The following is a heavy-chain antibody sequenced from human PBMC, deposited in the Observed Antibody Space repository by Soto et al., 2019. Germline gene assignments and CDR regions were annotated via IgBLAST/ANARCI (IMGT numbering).Heavy chain of an antibody. V-gene: IGHV1-3*01. J-gene: IGHJ4*02. CDR3: AGGQISSFGVVYFDD. CDR2: GNAGNGNT. CDR1: RYTFTRYA. Sequence: SVQVSCKASRYTFTRYAMHWLGQAPAQRLEWMGWGNAGNGNTKYSKKFQGRGTITRDTSASTAYNELSSLRSEDTAVYYCAGGQISSFGVVYFDDWGQGTLVTVSS. D-gene: IGHD3-3*01.